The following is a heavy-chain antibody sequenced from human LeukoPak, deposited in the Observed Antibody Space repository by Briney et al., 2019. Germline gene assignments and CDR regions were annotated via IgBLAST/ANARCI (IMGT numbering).Heavy chain of an antibody. CDR1: GFTFSSYE. Sequence: PGGSLRLSCAASGFTFSSYEMNWVRQAPGKGLEWVSLIFPDGQTYYADFVQGRFSISRDMSRNTLFLDMSSLRAEDTAVFFCARANPIYGDFDYWGQGTLVTVSS. V-gene: IGHV3-53*01. J-gene: IGHJ4*02. CDR2: IFPDGQT. D-gene: IGHD4-17*01. CDR3: ARANPIYGDFDY.